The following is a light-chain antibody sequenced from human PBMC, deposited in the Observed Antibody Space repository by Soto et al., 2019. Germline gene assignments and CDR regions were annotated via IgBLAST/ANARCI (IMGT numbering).Light chain of an antibody. Sequence: QSVLTQPPSASGSPGQSVTISCTGTSSDVGGYNYVSWYQHHPGKAPKLIIYEVYKRPSGVPDRFSGSKSGNTAALTVSGLQAEDEADYYCSSYVGTNSYVFGTMTKVTVL. CDR2: EVY. CDR1: SSDVGGYNY. V-gene: IGLV2-8*01. J-gene: IGLJ1*01. CDR3: SSYVGTNSYV.